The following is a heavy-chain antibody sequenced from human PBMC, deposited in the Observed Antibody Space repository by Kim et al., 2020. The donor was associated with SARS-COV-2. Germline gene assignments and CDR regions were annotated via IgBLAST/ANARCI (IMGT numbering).Heavy chain of an antibody. D-gene: IGHD1-26*01. Sequence: QKLQGRVTMTTDTSTSTAYMERRSLRSDDTAVYYCARVGGGSYRGGAFDIWGQGTMVTVSS. CDR3: ARVGGGSYRGGAFDI. V-gene: IGHV1-18*01. J-gene: IGHJ3*02.